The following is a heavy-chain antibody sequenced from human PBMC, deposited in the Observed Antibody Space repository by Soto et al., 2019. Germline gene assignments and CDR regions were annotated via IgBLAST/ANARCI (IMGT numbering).Heavy chain of an antibody. V-gene: IGHV1-8*01. J-gene: IGHJ3*02. CDR1: GYTFTGYD. Sequence: GASVKVSCKASGYTFTGYDINWVRQATGQGLEWMGWMNPNSGNTGYAQKFQGRVTMTRNTSISTAYMELSSLRSEDTAVYYCARGFYYDFWSGIDAFDIWGQGTMVTVSS. CDR3: ARGFYYDFWSGIDAFDI. CDR2: MNPNSGNT. D-gene: IGHD3-3*01.